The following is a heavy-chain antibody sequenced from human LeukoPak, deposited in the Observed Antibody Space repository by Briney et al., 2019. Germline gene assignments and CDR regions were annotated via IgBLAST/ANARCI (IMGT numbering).Heavy chain of an antibody. V-gene: IGHV4-34*12. CDR3: ARDARRGWFDP. CDR2: MIHSGIT. D-gene: IGHD3-10*01. Sequence: SETLSLTCAVYGGSFTDYFWGWIRQPPGKGLEWIGEMIHSGITNYNPSLKGRVTISVDTSKNQFSLKLSSVTAADTAVYYCARDARRGWFDPWGQGTLVTVSS. CDR1: GGSFTDYF. J-gene: IGHJ5*02.